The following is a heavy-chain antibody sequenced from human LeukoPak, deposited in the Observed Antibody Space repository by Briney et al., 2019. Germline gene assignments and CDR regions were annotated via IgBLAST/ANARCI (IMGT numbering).Heavy chain of an antibody. J-gene: IGHJ6*02. D-gene: IGHD6-13*01. CDR3: AKDDIEYIAAAGYYYYGMDV. V-gene: IGHV3-23*01. CDR2: ISGSGGST. Sequence: VSAISGSGGSTYYADSVKGRFTISRDNSKNTLYLQMNSLRAEDTAVYYCAKDDIEYIAAAGYYYYGMDVWGQGTTVTVSS.